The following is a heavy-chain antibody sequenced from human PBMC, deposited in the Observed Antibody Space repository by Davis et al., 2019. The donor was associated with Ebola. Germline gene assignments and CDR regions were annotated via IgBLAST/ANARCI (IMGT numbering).Heavy chain of an antibody. D-gene: IGHD3-10*01. J-gene: IGHJ6*02. CDR2: IYTGGRT. CDR3: ARDQRMRGYYYYYGMDV. CDR1: GFRVSGPY. V-gene: IGHV3-66*01. Sequence: GESLKISCAASGFRVSGPYMSWVRQAPGKGLEWVSVIYTGGRTYYTDSVKGRFTISRDNSKNTIYLQMNSLRAGDTAVYYCARDQRMRGYYYYYGMDVWGQGTTVTVSS.